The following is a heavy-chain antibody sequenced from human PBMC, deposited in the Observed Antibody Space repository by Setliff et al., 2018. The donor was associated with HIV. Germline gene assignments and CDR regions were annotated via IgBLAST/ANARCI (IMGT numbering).Heavy chain of an antibody. CDR3: AKDLAVLPGIAPGIGLDA. CDR2: ISGSGSST. Sequence: PGGSLRLSCAASGFTFSSYWMSWVRQAPGKGLEWVSGISGSGSSTYYADSVKGRFTISRDNSKNTLYMQMNHLRVEDTAVYYCAKDLAVLPGIAPGIGLDAWGQGTLVTVSS. CDR1: GFTFSSYW. J-gene: IGHJ5*02. D-gene: IGHD6-13*01. V-gene: IGHV3-23*01.